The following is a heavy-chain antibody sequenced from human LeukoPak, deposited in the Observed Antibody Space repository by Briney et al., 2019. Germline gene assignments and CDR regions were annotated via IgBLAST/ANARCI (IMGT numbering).Heavy chain of an antibody. CDR3: ADSSWYEIYYFDY. CDR1: GFTVSSNY. V-gene: IGHV3-23*01. D-gene: IGHD6-13*01. CDR2: ISGSGGST. J-gene: IGHJ4*02. Sequence: GGSLRLSCAASGFTVSSNYMSWVRQAPGKGLEWVSAISGSGGSTYYADSVKGRFTISRDNSKNTLYLQMNSLRAEDTAVYYCADSSWYEIYYFDYWGQGTLVTVSS.